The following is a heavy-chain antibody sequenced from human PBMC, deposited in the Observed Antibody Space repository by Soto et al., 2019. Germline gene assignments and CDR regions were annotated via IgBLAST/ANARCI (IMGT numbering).Heavy chain of an antibody. D-gene: IGHD1-1*01. Sequence: SYGASGCSLRSRSMNCVRQAPGKGLEWVSYISGSSTTIYYTDSVKGRFTISRDNAKNSLYLQMNSLRHEDTAVYYCARGELDRTIGYWGQGTQVTVSS. J-gene: IGHJ4*02. V-gene: IGHV3-48*02. CDR3: ARGELDRTIGY. CDR1: GCSLRSRS. CDR2: ISGSSTTI.